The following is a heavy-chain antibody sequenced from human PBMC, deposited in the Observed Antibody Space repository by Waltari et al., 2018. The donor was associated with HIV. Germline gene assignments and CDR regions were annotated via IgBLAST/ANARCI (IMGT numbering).Heavy chain of an antibody. CDR1: GFTFIDYS. J-gene: IGHJ5*02. V-gene: IGHV3-21*02. CDR3: ARDSRGTSWSLNWFDP. D-gene: IGHD6-13*01. CDR2: SRGSGSFI. Sequence: EVQLVDSGGGLVKPGGSLSISCAASGFTFIDYSMNWVRPSPGKGLEWVSYSRGSGSFIYYADSGKGRFTISRDNAQNSMYLQMNNLRADDSAMYYCARDSRGTSWSLNWFDPWGQGTLVTVSS.